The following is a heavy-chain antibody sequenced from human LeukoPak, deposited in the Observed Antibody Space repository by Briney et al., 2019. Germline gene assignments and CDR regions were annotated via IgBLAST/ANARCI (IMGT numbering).Heavy chain of an antibody. Sequence: PGASVKVSCKASGYTLNKFGMSWVRQAPGQGLEWLGWINTYNGNTKLGEKFQGRVTMTTDTSTSIVYMELTSLRTDDMAVYFCARDTPQHLKRFDYWGQGTLITVSS. CDR1: GYTLNKFG. CDR2: INTYNGNT. J-gene: IGHJ4*02. D-gene: IGHD6-13*01. CDR3: ARDTPQHLKRFDY. V-gene: IGHV1-18*03.